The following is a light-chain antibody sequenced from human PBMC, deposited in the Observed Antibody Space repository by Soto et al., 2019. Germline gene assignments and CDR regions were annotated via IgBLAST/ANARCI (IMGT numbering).Light chain of an antibody. CDR1: QSIFYSSNNKNY. CDR2: WAS. J-gene: IGKJ1*01. CDR3: QQYYSTPWT. Sequence: DIVMTQSPDSLAVSLGERAVLNCKTSQSIFYSSNNKNYLTWYQQKPGQPPKLLIYWASTRESGVPDRFSGSGSGTDFTLSISSLQAEDVAVYYCQQYYSTPWTFGQGTKVDIK. V-gene: IGKV4-1*01.